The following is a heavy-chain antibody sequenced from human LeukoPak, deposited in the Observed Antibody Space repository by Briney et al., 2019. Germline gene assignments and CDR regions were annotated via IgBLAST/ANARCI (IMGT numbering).Heavy chain of an antibody. V-gene: IGHV4-4*07. Sequence: PSETLSLTCTVSGGSISSYYWSWIRQPAGKGLEWIGRIYTSGSTNYNPSLKSRVTISVDTSKNQFSLKLSSVTAADTAVYYCARGDMVRGVIIPYFDYWGQGTLVTVSS. CDR1: GGSISSYY. CDR2: IYTSGST. CDR3: ARGDMVRGVIIPYFDY. J-gene: IGHJ4*02. D-gene: IGHD3-10*01.